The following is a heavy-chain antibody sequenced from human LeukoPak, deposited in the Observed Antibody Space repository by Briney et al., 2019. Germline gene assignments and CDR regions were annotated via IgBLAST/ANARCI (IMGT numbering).Heavy chain of an antibody. V-gene: IGHV3-23*01. CDR3: ARVDYPYYFDY. J-gene: IGHJ4*02. CDR2: ISGSGGST. CDR1: GFTFSSYA. D-gene: IGHD4-11*01. Sequence: GGSLRLSCAASGFTFSSYAMSCVRQAPGRGLEWVSAISGSGGSTYYADSVKGRFTISRDNSKNTLYLQMNSLRAEDTAVYYCARVDYPYYFDYWGQGTLVTVSS.